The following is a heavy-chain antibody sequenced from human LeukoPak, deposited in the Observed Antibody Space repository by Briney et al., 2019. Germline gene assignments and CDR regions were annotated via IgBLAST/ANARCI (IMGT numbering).Heavy chain of an antibody. Sequence: GGFLRLSCAASGFTFSSYSMNWVRQAPGKGLEWVSYISSSSSTIYYADSVKGRFTISRDNAKNSLYLQMNSLRAEDTAVYYCARDRGGMPFDYWGQGTLVTVSS. CDR2: ISSSSSTI. D-gene: IGHD3-10*01. CDR3: ARDRGGMPFDY. V-gene: IGHV3-48*01. CDR1: GFTFSSYS. J-gene: IGHJ4*02.